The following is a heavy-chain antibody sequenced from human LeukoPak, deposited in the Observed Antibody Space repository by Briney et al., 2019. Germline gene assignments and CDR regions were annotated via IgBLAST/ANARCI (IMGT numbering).Heavy chain of an antibody. CDR3: AGGSHYYYYMDV. CDR1: GYTFTSYW. CDR2: IYPGDSDT. D-gene: IGHD1-26*01. J-gene: IGHJ6*03. Sequence: GESLKISCNGSGYTFTSYWIAWVRQMPGKGLEWMGLIYPGDSDTRYSPSFQGQVSISADKSTGTAYLQWSSLKASDTAMYYCAGGSHYYYYMDVWGKGTTVTVSS. V-gene: IGHV5-51*01.